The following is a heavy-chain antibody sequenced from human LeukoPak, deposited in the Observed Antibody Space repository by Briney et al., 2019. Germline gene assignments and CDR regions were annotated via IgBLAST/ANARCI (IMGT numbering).Heavy chain of an antibody. CDR1: GYTFTGHY. CDR3: AKDRARVGTMVDAFDM. D-gene: IGHD4/OR15-4a*01. V-gene: IGHV1-2*02. CDR2: INPNSGGT. Sequence: ASVKVSCKASGYTFTGHYMHWVPQAPGQGLEWMGWINPNSGGTNYAQKFQGRVTMTRDTSISTAYMELSRLRSDDTAVYYCAKDRARVGTMVDAFDMWGQGTMVTVSS. J-gene: IGHJ3*02.